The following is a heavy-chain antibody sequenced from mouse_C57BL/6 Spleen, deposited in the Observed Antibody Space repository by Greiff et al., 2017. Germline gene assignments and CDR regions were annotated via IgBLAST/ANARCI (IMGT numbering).Heavy chain of an antibody. Sequence: VQLQPSGAELARPGASVSLSCKASGYTFTSYGISWVKQRNGQGLEWIGALYPRSGTTYYNEMFKGKATLTADKSSSTAYMERRSLTSEDSAVYFCARPLDSSGPCDYWGQGTTLTVSS. CDR2: LYPRSGTT. V-gene: IGHV1-81*01. CDR3: ARPLDSSGPCDY. J-gene: IGHJ2*01. D-gene: IGHD3-2*02. CDR1: GYTFTSYG.